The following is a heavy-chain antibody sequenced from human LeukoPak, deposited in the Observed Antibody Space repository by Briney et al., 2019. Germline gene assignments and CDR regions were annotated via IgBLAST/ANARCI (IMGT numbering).Heavy chain of an antibody. CDR1: GGSFSGYY. D-gene: IGHD3-22*01. CDR3: AREAVAYYDSSGYYNFDY. Sequence: PSETLSLTCAVYGGSFSGYYWSWIRQPPGKGLEWIGEINHSGSTNYNPSLKSRVTISVDTSKNQFSLKLSSVTAADTAVYYCAREAVAYYDSSGYYNFDYWGQGTLVTVSS. J-gene: IGHJ4*02. CDR2: INHSGST. V-gene: IGHV4-34*01.